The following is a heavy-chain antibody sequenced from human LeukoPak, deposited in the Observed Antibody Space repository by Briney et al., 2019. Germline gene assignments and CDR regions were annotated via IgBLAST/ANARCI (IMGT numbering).Heavy chain of an antibody. D-gene: IGHD3-9*01. CDR3: AKDGLGRHTYYDILTGYSGGIDY. J-gene: IGHJ4*02. CDR1: GFTFSSYW. CDR2: IKQDGSEK. Sequence: GGSLRLSCAASGFTFSSYWMSWVRQALGKGLEWVANIKQDGSEKYYVDSVKGRFTISRDNAKNTLYLQMNSLRAEDTAVYYCAKDGLGRHTYYDILTGYSGGIDYWGQGTLVTVSS. V-gene: IGHV3-7*01.